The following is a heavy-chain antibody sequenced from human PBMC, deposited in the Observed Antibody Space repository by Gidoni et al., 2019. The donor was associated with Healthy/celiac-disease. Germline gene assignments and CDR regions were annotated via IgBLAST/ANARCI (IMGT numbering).Heavy chain of an antibody. CDR3: AKDASTAYSSSWYYFDY. CDR2: ISGSGGST. Sequence: EVQLLESGGGLVQPGGSLRLSCAASGFTFSSYAMRWVRQAPGKGLGWVSAISGSGGSTYYADSVKGRFTISRDNSKNTLYLQMNSLRAEDTAVYYCAKDASTAYSSSWYYFDYWGQGTLVTVSS. V-gene: IGHV3-23*01. D-gene: IGHD6-13*01. J-gene: IGHJ4*02. CDR1: GFTFSSYA.